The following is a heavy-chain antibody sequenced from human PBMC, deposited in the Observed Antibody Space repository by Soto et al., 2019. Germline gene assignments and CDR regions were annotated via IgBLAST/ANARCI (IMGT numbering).Heavy chain of an antibody. CDR3: ARGQYSSSTSSFDP. J-gene: IGHJ5*02. CDR2: IYYSGST. CDR1: GGSISSGGYY. V-gene: IGHV4-31*03. D-gene: IGHD6-13*01. Sequence: PSETLSLTCTVSGGSISSGGYYWSWIRQHPGKGLEWIGYIYYSGSTYYNPSLKSRVTISVDTSKNQFSLKLSSVTAADTAVYYCARGQYSSSTSSFDPWGQGTLVTVSS.